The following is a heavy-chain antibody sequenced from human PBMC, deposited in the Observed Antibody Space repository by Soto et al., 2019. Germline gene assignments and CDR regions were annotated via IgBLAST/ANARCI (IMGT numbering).Heavy chain of an antibody. Sequence: QVQLQESGPGLVKPSGTLSLTCAVSGGSISSSNWWSWVRQPPGKGLEWIGEINHSGSTNYNPSLKSRVTISVDTSKNQFSLKLSSVTAADTAVYYCARGYSSGWYAYWGQGTLVTVSS. CDR2: INHSGST. J-gene: IGHJ4*02. CDR1: GGSISSSNW. V-gene: IGHV4-4*02. D-gene: IGHD6-19*01. CDR3: ARGYSSGWYAY.